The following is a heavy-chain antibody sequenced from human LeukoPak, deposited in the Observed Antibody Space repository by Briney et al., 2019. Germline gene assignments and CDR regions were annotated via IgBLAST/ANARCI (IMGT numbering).Heavy chain of an antibody. CDR1: GFTFSSYD. J-gene: IGHJ2*01. V-gene: IGHV3-13*01. CDR3: ARVQGLDFRWYFDL. Sequence: PPGGSLRLSCAASGFTFSSYDMHWVRQATGKGLEWVSVIGTAGDTYYPGSVKGRFTISRENAKNSLYLQMNSLRAGDTAVYYCARVQGLDFRWYFDLWGRGTLVTVSS. CDR2: IGTAGDT.